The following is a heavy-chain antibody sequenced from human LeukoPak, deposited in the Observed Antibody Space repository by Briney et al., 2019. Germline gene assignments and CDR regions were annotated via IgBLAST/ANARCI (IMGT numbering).Heavy chain of an antibody. V-gene: IGHV1-18*01. D-gene: IGHD5-18*01. CDR1: GYTFTSYG. CDR3: ARELGGYSCGYDDY. Sequence: ASVKVSCKASGYTFTSYGISWVRQAPGQGLEWMGWISAYNGNTNYAQKLQGRVTMTTDTSTSTAYMELRSLRSDDTAVYYCARELGGYSCGYDDYWGQGTLVTVSS. CDR2: ISAYNGNT. J-gene: IGHJ4*02.